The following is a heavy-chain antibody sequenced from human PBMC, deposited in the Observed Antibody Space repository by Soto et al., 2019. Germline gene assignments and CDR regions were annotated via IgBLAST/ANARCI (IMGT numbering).Heavy chain of an antibody. J-gene: IGHJ2*01. V-gene: IGHV1-69*01. Sequence: QVQLVQSGAEVKKPGSSVKVSCKASGGTFSSYAISWVRQAPGQGLEWMGGIIPIFGTANYAQKFQCRVTITADESTSTDYVELSSLRSEDTAVYYCARGPPGRSSWYWYFDLWGRGTLVSVSS. CDR1: GGTFSSYA. D-gene: IGHD6-13*01. CDR3: ARGPPGRSSWYWYFDL. CDR2: IIPIFGTA.